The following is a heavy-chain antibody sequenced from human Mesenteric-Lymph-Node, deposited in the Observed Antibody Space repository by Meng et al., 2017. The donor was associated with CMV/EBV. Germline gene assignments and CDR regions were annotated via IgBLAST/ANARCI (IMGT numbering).Heavy chain of an antibody. V-gene: IGHV4-34*01. J-gene: IGHJ1*01. CDR1: GAYLSADD. Sequence: QVPLQERVPRLLKPTQTRSLTLAVAGAYLSADDWSWIRHSPGKGLEWIGEIKYNGITKYNPTLKSRVILSLDTSNSQISLKLSSVTAADTDVYYCARGPMVVRFLGKGYFQDWGQGTLVTVSS. CDR2: IKYNGIT. D-gene: IGHD3-3*01. CDR3: ARGPMVVRFLGKGYFQD.